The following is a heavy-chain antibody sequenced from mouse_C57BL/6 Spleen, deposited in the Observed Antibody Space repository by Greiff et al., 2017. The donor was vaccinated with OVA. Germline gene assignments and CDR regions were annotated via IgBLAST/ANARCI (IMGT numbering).Heavy chain of an antibody. V-gene: IGHV1-53*01. Sequence: QVQLQQPGTELVKPGASVKLSCKASGYTFTSYWMHWVKQRPGQGLEWIGNINPSNGGTNYNEKFKSKATLTVAKSSSTAYMQLSSLTSEDSAVYYCARGDYGNTWFAYWGQGTLVTVSA. CDR2: INPSNGGT. CDR3: ARGDYGNTWFAY. D-gene: IGHD2-1*01. CDR1: GYTFTSYW. J-gene: IGHJ3*01.